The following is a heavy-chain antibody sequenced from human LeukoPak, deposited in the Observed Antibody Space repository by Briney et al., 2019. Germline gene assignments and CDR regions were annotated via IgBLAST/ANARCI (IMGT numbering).Heavy chain of an antibody. CDR1: GASISSYY. V-gene: IGHV4-4*07. CDR3: AREGCNGGSCFPVFWFDA. J-gene: IGHJ5*02. CDR2: IYSSGST. Sequence: SETLSLTCTLSGASISSYYWSWIRQPAGKGLEWIGRIYSSGSTNYNPSLKSRVTVSVDTSKNEFSLGLTSVTAADTAVYYCAREGCNGGSCFPVFWFDAWGQGTLVAVSS. D-gene: IGHD2-15*01.